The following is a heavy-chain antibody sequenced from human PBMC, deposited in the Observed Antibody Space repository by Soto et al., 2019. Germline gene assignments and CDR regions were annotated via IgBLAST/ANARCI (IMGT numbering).Heavy chain of an antibody. CDR3: ASSGYSSGWYDPTFYYYYGMDV. V-gene: IGHV4-61*01. D-gene: IGHD6-19*01. J-gene: IGHJ6*02. Sequence: SETLSLTCTVSGGSVSSGSYYWSWIRQPPGKGLEWIGYIYYSGSTNYNPSLKSRVTISVDTSKNQFSLKLSSVTAADTAVYYCASSGYSSGWYDPTFYYYYGMDVWGQGTTVTVSS. CDR1: GGSVSSGSYY. CDR2: IYYSGST.